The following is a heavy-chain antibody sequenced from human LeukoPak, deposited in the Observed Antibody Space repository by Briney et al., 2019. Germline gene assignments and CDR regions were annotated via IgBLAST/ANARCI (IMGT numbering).Heavy chain of an antibody. D-gene: IGHD3-22*01. CDR1: GGSISSNF. Sequence: TETLSLTCTVSGGSISSNFWSWIRQPPGKGLEWIGFIYYTGSTNYNPSLKSRLTISVDTSKNQFSLKLSSVTAADTAVYYCASSAYVNYYFDYWGQRTLVTVSS. J-gene: IGHJ4*02. CDR3: ASSAYVNYYFDY. CDR2: IYYTGST. V-gene: IGHV4-59*01.